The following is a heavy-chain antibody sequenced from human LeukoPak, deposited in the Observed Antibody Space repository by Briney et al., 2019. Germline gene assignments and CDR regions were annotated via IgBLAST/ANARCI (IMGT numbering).Heavy chain of an antibody. CDR2: IFYTGNT. CDR1: GGSISSYY. D-gene: IGHD1-14*01. J-gene: IGHJ5*02. V-gene: IGHV4-59*04. Sequence: SETLSLTCTVFGGSISSYYWSWIRQPPGKGLEWIANIFYTGNTYYNPSLKSRVTILIDTSKNQFSLRLSSVTATDTAVYYCARLNKPGWFDPWGQGTLVTVSS. CDR3: ARLNKPGWFDP.